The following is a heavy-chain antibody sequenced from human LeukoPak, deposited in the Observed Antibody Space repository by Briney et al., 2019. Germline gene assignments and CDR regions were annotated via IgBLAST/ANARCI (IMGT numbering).Heavy chain of an antibody. CDR2: IDPSGSA. V-gene: IGHV4-59*01. J-gene: IGHJ6*02. CDR3: ARDHWLFSSKTWYYYGMDV. D-gene: IGHD3-9*01. CDR1: GGSISPYY. Sequence: SETLFLTCVVSGGSISPYYWSWIRQSPGKGLEWIGYIDPSGSASYNPSLKSRVTIFVDTSKNLFSLILTSVSASDTAIYYCARDHWLFSSKTWYYYGMDVWGQGTTVTVSS.